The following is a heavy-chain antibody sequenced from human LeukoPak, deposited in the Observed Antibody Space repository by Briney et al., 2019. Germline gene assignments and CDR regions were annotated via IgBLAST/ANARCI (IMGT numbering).Heavy chain of an antibody. V-gene: IGHV4-59*01. CDR3: ARVKRRQLWLIDY. J-gene: IGHJ4*02. CDR1: GGSISSYY. CDR2: IYYSGST. Sequence: PSETLSLTCTVSGGSISSYYWSWIRQPPGKGLEWIGYIYYSGSTNYNPSLKSRVTISVDTSKNQFSLKLSSVTAADTAVYYCARVKRRQLWLIDYWGQGTLVTVSS. D-gene: IGHD5-18*01.